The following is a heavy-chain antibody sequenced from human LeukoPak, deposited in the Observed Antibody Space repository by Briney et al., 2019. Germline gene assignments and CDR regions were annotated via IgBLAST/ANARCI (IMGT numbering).Heavy chain of an antibody. CDR1: GFTFSGYA. Sequence: PGGSLRLSCAASGFTFSGYAMSWVRQAPGKGLEWVSAIGAGGGSTYYADSVKGRFTISRDNSKNTLYLQMTSLRAEDTAVYYCANHKGSQSGSSDYWGQGTLVTVSS. D-gene: IGHD1-26*01. V-gene: IGHV3-23*01. CDR2: IGAGGGST. CDR3: ANHKGSQSGSSDY. J-gene: IGHJ4*02.